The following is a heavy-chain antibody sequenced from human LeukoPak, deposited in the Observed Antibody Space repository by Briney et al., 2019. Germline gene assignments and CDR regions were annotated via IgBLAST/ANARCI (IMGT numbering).Heavy chain of an antibody. CDR1: GGSISSYY. J-gene: IGHJ6*03. V-gene: IGHV4-39*07. Sequence: SETLSLTCTVSGGSISSYYWGWIRQPPGKGLEWIGSIYYSGSTYYNPSLKSRVTISVDTSKNQFSLKLSSVTAADTAVYYCARGGSSSWLYYYYYMDVWGKGTTVTVSS. CDR3: ARGGSSSWLYYYYYMDV. D-gene: IGHD6-13*01. CDR2: IYYSGST.